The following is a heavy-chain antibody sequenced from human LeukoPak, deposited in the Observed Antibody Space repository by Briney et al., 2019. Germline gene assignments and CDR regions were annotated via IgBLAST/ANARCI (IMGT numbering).Heavy chain of an antibody. CDR1: GFTFSSYG. D-gene: IGHD1-26*01. J-gene: IGHJ6*04. CDR3: ARAFSGYDGMDV. V-gene: IGHV3-23*01. Sequence: GGTLRLSCAASGFTFSSYGMNWVRQAPGKGLEWVSSTSNYDDHTYYADSVKGRFTIFRDNSKNTLFLQMNSLRAEDTAVYYCARAFSGYDGMDVWGKGTTVTISS. CDR2: TSNYDDHT.